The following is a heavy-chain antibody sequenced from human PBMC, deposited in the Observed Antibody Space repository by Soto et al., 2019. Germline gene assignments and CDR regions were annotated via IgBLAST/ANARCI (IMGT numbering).Heavy chain of an antibody. J-gene: IGHJ5*02. CDR1: GYTFTGYY. CDR3: ARGQYQLLNNWFDP. V-gene: IGHV1-2*02. Sequence: QVQLVQSGAEVKKPGASVKVSCKASGYTFTGYYMNWVRQAPGQGLEWMGWINPNTGDTNYAQKFQGRVTMTRDTSISTAYMEVSSLRSDDTAVYYCARGQYQLLNNWFDPWGQGTLVTVSS. D-gene: IGHD2-2*01. CDR2: INPNTGDT.